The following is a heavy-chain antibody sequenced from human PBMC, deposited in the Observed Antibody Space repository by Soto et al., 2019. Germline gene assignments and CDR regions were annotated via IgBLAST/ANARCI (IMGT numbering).Heavy chain of an antibody. CDR2: ISAYNGNT. Sequence: QVQLVQSGAEVKKPGASVKVSCKASGYTFTSYGISWVRQAPGQGLEWMGWISAYNGNTNYAQKLQGRVTITTDTSTSTAYMELRSLRSDDTAVYYCARDRRCSGGSCYSEWFDPWGQGTLVTVSS. D-gene: IGHD2-15*01. CDR3: ARDRRCSGGSCYSEWFDP. CDR1: GYTFTSYG. J-gene: IGHJ5*02. V-gene: IGHV1-18*01.